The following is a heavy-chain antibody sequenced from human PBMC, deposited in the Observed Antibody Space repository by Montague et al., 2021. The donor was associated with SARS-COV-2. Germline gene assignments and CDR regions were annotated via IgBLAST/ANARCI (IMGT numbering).Heavy chain of an antibody. Sequence: SETLSLTCTVSGGSVSSSPYYWGWIRQPPGRGLEWVGSISYSGRTYFXXXLKSRLTISVDSSENQFSLRLSSVTAADTAVYYCASSYYYGSGTYDYNYYMDVWGKGTTVTVSS. CDR2: ISYSGRT. V-gene: IGHV4-39*01. CDR3: ASSYYYGSGTYDYNYYMDV. D-gene: IGHD3-10*01. J-gene: IGHJ6*03. CDR1: GGSVSSSPYY.